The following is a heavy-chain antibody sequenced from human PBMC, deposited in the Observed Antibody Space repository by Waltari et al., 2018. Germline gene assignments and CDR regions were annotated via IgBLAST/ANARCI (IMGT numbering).Heavy chain of an antibody. V-gene: IGHV4-4*02. Sequence: QVQLQESGPGLVKPSGTLSLTCAVSGGSISSSNWWSWVRQPPGKGLEWIGEIYHSGGTNYNPSLNSRVTISVDKSKNQFSLKLSSVTAADTAVYYCARGRRYDILTGYYNYAFDIWGQGTMVTVSS. CDR2: IYHSGGT. CDR1: GGSISSSNW. J-gene: IGHJ3*02. D-gene: IGHD3-9*01. CDR3: ARGRRYDILTGYYNYAFDI.